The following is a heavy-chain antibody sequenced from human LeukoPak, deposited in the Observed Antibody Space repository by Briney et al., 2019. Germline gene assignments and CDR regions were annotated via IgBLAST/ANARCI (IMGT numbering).Heavy chain of an antibody. CDR1: GFTFSTYG. CDR2: IRSDGTSK. D-gene: IGHD4-23*01. CDR3: ARAALATTVDDY. Sequence: GGSLRLSCAASGFTFSTYGMHWVRQAPGKGLEWVAFIRSDGTSKYYTDSVKGRFTISRDNSKNTLYLQMNSLRSEDTAVYYCARAALATTVDDYWGQGTLVTVSS. J-gene: IGHJ4*02. V-gene: IGHV3-30*02.